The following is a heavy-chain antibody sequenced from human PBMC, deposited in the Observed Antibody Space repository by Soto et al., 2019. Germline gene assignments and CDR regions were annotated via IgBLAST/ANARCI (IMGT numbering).Heavy chain of an antibody. V-gene: IGHV1-2*02. J-gene: IGHJ6*02. CDR1: GYAFNGYY. CDR2: INPNDGGT. D-gene: IGHD6-19*01. CDR3: ARDGQSMVTPYYYYGMDV. Sequence: VKVSCRASGYAFNGYYIHWVRQAPGQGLEWMGWINPNDGGTSYAQKFQGRVTMASDTPTSTAYMELSRLRSDDTAVYYCARDGQSMVTPYYYYGMDVWAQGTTVTVSS.